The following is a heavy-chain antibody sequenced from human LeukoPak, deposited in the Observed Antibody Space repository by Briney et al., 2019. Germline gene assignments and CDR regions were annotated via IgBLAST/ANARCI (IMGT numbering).Heavy chain of an antibody. D-gene: IGHD3-22*01. CDR2: ISYDGSNK. V-gene: IGHV3-30*03. CDR1: GFTFGSYG. Sequence: GGSLRLSCAASGFTFGSYGMHWVRQAPGKGLEWVAVISYDGSNKYYADSVKGRFTISRDNSKNTLYLQMNSLRAEDTAVYYCARAHLYDSSGYYGPIDYWGQGALVTVSS. CDR3: ARAHLYDSSGYYGPIDY. J-gene: IGHJ4*02.